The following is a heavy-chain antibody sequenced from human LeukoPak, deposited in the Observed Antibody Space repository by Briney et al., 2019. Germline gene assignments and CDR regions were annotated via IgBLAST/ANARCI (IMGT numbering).Heavy chain of an antibody. V-gene: IGHV1-46*01. CDR3: ARAPSPGLGVVMFYYGMDV. D-gene: IGHD3-3*01. Sequence: ASVKVSCKASGYTFTSYYMHWVRQAPGQGLEWMGLINPSGGSTSYAQKFQGRVTITADESTSTAYMELSSLRSEDTAVYYCARAPSPGLGVVMFYYGMDVWGQGTTVTVSS. CDR2: INPSGGST. CDR1: GYTFTSYY. J-gene: IGHJ6*02.